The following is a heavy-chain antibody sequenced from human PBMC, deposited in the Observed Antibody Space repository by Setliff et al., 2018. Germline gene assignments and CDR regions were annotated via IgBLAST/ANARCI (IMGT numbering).Heavy chain of an antibody. CDR2: INHSGST. J-gene: IGHJ6*02. V-gene: IGHV4-34*01. CDR3: ARDRQYCSSTSCYTSYFYYYAMDI. D-gene: IGHD2-2*02. Sequence: GSLRLSCAASGFTFSSYWMSWVRQAPGKGLEWIGEINHSGSTNYNPSLKSRVTISLDTSRNQVSLKLSSVTAADTAVYYCARDRQYCSSTSCYTSYFYYYAMDIWGQGTTVTVS. CDR1: GFTFSSYW.